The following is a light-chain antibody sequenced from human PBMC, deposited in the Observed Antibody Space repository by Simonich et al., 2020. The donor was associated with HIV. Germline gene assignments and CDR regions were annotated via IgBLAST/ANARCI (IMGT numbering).Light chain of an antibody. Sequence: MTQSPATLSVSPGDRATLSCRASQSVSRNLAWYQQKPGRAPKLLIYAASSLQSGVPSRFTGSGSGTDFTLTITNLQPEDSATYYCQQANSFPITFGQGTRLEI. CDR1: QSVSRN. J-gene: IGKJ5*01. V-gene: IGKV1-12*01. CDR3: QQANSFPIT. CDR2: AAS.